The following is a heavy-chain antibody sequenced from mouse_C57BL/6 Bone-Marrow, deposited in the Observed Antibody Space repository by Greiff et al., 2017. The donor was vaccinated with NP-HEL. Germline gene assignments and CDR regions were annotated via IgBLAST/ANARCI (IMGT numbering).Heavy chain of an antibody. Sequence: QVQLKQSGAELVRPGASVTLSCKASGYTFTDYEMHWVKQTPVHGLDWIGAIDPETGGTAYNQKFKGKAILTADKSSSTAYMELRSLTSEDSAVYYCTRRSNYGYWYFDVWGTGTTVTVSS. D-gene: IGHD2-5*01. CDR2: IDPETGGT. CDR3: TRRSNYGYWYFDV. V-gene: IGHV1-15*01. J-gene: IGHJ1*03. CDR1: GYTFTDYE.